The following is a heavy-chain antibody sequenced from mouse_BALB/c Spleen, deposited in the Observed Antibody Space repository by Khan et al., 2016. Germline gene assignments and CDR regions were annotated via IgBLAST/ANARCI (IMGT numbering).Heavy chain of an antibody. Sequence: QIQLVQSGPELKKPGETVKISCKASGYTFTNYGMNWVKQAPGKGLKWMGWINTNTGEPTYAEEFKGRFAFSLETSASTAYLQINNLKNEDTATCFCARYGYDGFDYWGQGTTLTVSS. D-gene: IGHD2-2*01. V-gene: IGHV9-3*02. CDR2: INTNTGEP. CDR3: ARYGYDGFDY. CDR1: GYTFTNYG. J-gene: IGHJ2*01.